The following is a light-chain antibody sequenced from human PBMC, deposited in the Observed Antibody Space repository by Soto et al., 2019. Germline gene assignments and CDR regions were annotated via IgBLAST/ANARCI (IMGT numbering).Light chain of an antibody. CDR2: GAT. J-gene: IGKJ1*01. V-gene: IGKV3-20*01. Sequence: EIVLTQSPGTLSLSPGERATLSCRASQSVSNNYLAWYQQKPGQAPRLLIYGATNRATGIPDRFSGSVSGTDFTLTISILEPEDFAVYYCQQYGSSGTFGQGTKVDIK. CDR1: QSVSNNY. CDR3: QQYGSSGT.